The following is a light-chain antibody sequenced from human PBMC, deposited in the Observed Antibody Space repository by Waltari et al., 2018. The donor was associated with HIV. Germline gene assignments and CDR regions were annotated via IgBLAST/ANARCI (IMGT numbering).Light chain of an antibody. J-gene: IGKJ3*01. Sequence: IVWPQSPATLSLSQEEKATLSARSRQSIGNYLAWYQQKPGQPPRVIIYDASTSATGIPARLSGSGSGTDFTLTISSLEPEDFAVSYCQQRSHWPPGFPFGPGTKVDI. CDR2: DAS. CDR1: QSIGNY. CDR3: QQRSHWPPGFP. V-gene: IGKV3-11*01.